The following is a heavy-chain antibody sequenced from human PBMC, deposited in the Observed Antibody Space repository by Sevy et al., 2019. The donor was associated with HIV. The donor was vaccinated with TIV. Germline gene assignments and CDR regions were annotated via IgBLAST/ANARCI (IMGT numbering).Heavy chain of an antibody. CDR3: AKDLVYDSSGFYSFDY. V-gene: IGHV3-23*01. CDR2: SGGGST. J-gene: IGHJ4*02. CDR1: GFTFSNNG. D-gene: IGHD3-22*01. Sequence: GGSLRLSCAASGFTFSNNGMNWVRQAPGKGLEWVSASGGGSTYYADSVKGRFTVSRDNSENTLYLQMNSLRAEDTAVYYCAKDLVYDSSGFYSFDYWGQGTLVTVSS.